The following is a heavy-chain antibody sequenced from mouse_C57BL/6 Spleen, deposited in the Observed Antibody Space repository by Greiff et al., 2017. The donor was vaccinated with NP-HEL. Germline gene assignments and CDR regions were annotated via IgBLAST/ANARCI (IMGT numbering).Heavy chain of an antibody. D-gene: IGHD1-1*01. CDR1: GYAFSSSW. CDR3: ASGFTTVVFDY. V-gene: IGHV1-82*01. CDR2: IYPGDGDT. Sequence: QVQLKESGPELVKPGASVKISCKASGYAFSSSWMNWVKQRPGKGLEWIGGIYPGDGDTNYNGKFKGKATLTADKSSSTAYMPLISLTSEDSAVFFCASGFTTVVFDYWGQGTTLTVSS. J-gene: IGHJ2*01.